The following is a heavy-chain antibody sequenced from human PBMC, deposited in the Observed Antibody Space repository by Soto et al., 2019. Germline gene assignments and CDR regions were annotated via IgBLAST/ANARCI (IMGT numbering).Heavy chain of an antibody. J-gene: IGHJ4*02. Sequence: PSETLSVTCTVSGGSISSSICYWGWIRQPPGKGLEWTGSIYYSGSTYYNPSLKSRVTISVDTSKNQFSLKLSSVTAADTAVYYCARLGLGGVVVVAATPGATSPFDYWGQGTLVTVSS. CDR3: ARLGLGGVVVVAATPGATSPFDY. CDR2: IYYSGST. D-gene: IGHD2-15*01. CDR1: GGSISSSICY. V-gene: IGHV4-39*01.